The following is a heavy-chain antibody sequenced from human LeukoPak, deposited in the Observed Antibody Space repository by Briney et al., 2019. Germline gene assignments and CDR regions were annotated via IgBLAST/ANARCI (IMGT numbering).Heavy chain of an antibody. J-gene: IGHJ4*02. CDR1: GGSISSYY. V-gene: IGHV4-4*07. CDR3: ATTYYDFWSGYYHDY. D-gene: IGHD3-3*01. CDR2: IYTSGST. Sequence: PSETLSLTCTVSGGSISSYYWSWIRQPAGKGLEWIGRIYTSGSTNYNPSLKSRVTMSVDTSKNQFSLKLGSVTAADTAVYYCATTYYDFWSGYYHDYWGQGTLVTVSS.